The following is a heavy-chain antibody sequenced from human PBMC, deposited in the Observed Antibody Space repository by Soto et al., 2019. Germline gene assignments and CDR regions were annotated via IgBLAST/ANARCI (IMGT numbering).Heavy chain of an antibody. D-gene: IGHD3-10*01. J-gene: IGHJ6*02. V-gene: IGHV1-69*06. CDR2: IIPIFETP. CDR1: GGIFSSFT. Sequence: QVQLVQSGAEAGKPGSSVKVSCRASGGIFSSFTISWVRQAPGQGLEWLGGIIPIFETPTYSQKFQDRDTITADKSTNTVYMELSGLRSEDTAVYYCATHGATTMARGAMKHYYYVMDVWGQGTTVTVSS. CDR3: ATHGATTMARGAMKHYYYVMDV.